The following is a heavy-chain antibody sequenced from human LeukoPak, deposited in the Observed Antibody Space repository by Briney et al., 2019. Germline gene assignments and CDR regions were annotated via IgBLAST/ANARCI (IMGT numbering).Heavy chain of an antibody. Sequence: GRSLRLSCAASGFTFSSYTMHWVRQAPGKGLEWVSVIYSGGSTYYADSVKGRFTISRDNSKNTLYLQMNSLRAEDTAVYYCAKDPTSDSSGYYYWGQGTLVTVSS. CDR1: GFTFSSYT. CDR3: AKDPTSDSSGYYY. D-gene: IGHD3-22*01. V-gene: IGHV3-66*01. J-gene: IGHJ4*02. CDR2: IYSGGST.